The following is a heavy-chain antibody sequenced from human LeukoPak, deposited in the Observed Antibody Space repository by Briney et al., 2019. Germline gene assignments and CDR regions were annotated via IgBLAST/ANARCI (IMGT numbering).Heavy chain of an antibody. J-gene: IGHJ6*03. Sequence: SETLSLTCAVYGGSFSGYYWGWIRQPPGKGLEWIGEINHSGSTNYNPSLKSRVTISVDTSKNQFSLKLSSVTAADTAVYYCARRGSKYYYYYMDVWGKGTTVTVSS. D-gene: IGHD3-10*01. CDR2: INHSGST. V-gene: IGHV4-34*01. CDR1: GGSFSGYY. CDR3: ARRGSKYYYYYMDV.